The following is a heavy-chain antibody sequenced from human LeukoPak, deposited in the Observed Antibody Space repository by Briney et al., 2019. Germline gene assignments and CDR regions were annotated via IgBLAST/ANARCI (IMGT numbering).Heavy chain of an antibody. V-gene: IGHV3-23*01. CDR2: ISGSGGST. Sequence: GGSLRLSCAASGFTFSSYAMNWARQAPGKGLEWVSGISGSGGSTYYADSVKGRFTISRDNSKNTLYLQMNSLRVEDTAVYYCATLASGYSSPFDYWGQGTLVTVSS. D-gene: IGHD6-13*01. J-gene: IGHJ4*02. CDR1: GFTFSSYA. CDR3: ATLASGYSSPFDY.